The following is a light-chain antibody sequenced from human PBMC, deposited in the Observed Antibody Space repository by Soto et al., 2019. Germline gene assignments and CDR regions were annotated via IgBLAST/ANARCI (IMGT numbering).Light chain of an antibody. CDR2: EGG. V-gene: IGLV2-23*01. Sequence: QSALTQPASVSGSPGQSITISCTGTSSDVGSYNFVSWYQQQPGKVPKLMIYEGGKRPSGVSNRFSGSKSGNTASLTISGLQAEDEADYYCCSYAGSSNYVVFGGGTKLTVL. J-gene: IGLJ2*01. CDR1: SSDVGSYNF. CDR3: CSYAGSSNYVV.